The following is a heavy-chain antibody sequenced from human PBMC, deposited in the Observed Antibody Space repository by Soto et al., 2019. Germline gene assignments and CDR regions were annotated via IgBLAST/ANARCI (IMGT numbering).Heavy chain of an antibody. Sequence: VKXSCKGSGYDFTTYGITWVRQAPGQGLEWMAWISAHNGNTNYAPNLQGRVTVTRDTSTSTAYIELRSLRSDDTAVYYCARGRYGDYWGQGALVTVSS. J-gene: IGHJ4*02. CDR2: ISAHNGNT. CDR1: GYDFTTYG. V-gene: IGHV1-18*01. D-gene: IGHD1-1*01. CDR3: ARGRYGDY.